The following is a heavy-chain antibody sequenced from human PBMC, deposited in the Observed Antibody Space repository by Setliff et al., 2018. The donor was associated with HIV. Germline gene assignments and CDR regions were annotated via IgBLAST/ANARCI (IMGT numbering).Heavy chain of an antibody. V-gene: IGHV4-59*05. CDR2: FYETGYT. CDR3: ARRTIWGDAFDV. J-gene: IGHJ6*02. CDR1: GGSISSYY. Sequence: SETLSLTCTVSGGSISSYYWGWIRQSPGKGLEWIGSFYETGYTYYNPYLKSRVTMSLDTSKNQVSLRLTSVTAADTAIYYCARRTIWGDAFDVWGRGTTVTVSS. D-gene: IGHD3-16*01.